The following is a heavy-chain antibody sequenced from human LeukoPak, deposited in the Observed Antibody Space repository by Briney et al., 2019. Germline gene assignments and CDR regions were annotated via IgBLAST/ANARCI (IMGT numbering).Heavy chain of an antibody. J-gene: IGHJ4*02. D-gene: IGHD4-17*01. CDR3: ARRAGEYSHPYDY. V-gene: IGHV1-69*06. Sequence: SVKVSCKASGGTFSSYAISWVRQAPGQGLEWMGGIIPIFGTANYAQKFQGRVTITADKSTSTAYMELSSLRADDTAVYYCARRAGEYSHPYDYWGQGTLVTVSS. CDR2: IIPIFGTA. CDR1: GGTFSSYA.